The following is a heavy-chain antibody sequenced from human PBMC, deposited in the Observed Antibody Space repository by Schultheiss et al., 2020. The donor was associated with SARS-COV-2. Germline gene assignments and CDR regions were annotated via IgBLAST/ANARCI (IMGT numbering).Heavy chain of an antibody. CDR2: ISGSVTNT. V-gene: IGHV3-23*01. CDR3: ATILRLGELSSFDY. CDR1: EITLSTYA. J-gene: IGHJ4*02. Sequence: GGSLRLSCVGSEITLSTYAMSWVRQAPGKGLEWVSGISGSVTNTYYADSVKGRFTISRDNSKNTLYLQMDSLRAEDTALYYCATILRLGELSSFDYWGQGTLVTVFS. D-gene: IGHD3-16*02.